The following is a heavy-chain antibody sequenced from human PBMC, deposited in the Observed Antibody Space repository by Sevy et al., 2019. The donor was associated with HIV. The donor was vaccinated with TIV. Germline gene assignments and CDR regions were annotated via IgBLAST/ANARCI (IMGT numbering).Heavy chain of an antibody. J-gene: IGHJ6*02. CDR2: ISWDGGST. V-gene: IGHV3-43D*03. CDR1: GFTFDDYA. D-gene: IGHD3-16*01. Sequence: GGSLRLSCAASGFTFDDYAMHWVRQAPGKGLEWVSLISWDGGSTYYADSVKGRFTISRDNSKNSLYLQMNSLRAEDTALYYCAKDMHVDYYYYGMDVWGQGTTVTVSS. CDR3: AKDMHVDYYYYGMDV.